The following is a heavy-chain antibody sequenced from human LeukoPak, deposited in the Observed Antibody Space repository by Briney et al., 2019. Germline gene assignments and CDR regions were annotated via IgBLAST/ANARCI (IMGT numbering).Heavy chain of an antibody. CDR1: GYSFVTSD. Sequence: RASVKVSCKASGYSFVTSDINWVRQAAGQGLEWMGWMNPLRGNTGYAQKFQGRVTMTRNTSTGTAYMELSSLRSEDTAVYYCARGTKMATIPCDWGQGTLVTVSS. D-gene: IGHD5-24*01. CDR2: MNPLRGNT. CDR3: ARGTKMATIPCD. J-gene: IGHJ4*02. V-gene: IGHV1-8*01.